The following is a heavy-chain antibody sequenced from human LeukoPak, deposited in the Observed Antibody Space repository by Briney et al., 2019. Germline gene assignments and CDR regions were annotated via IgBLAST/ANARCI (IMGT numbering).Heavy chain of an antibody. CDR2: MNPNSGNT. D-gene: IGHD3-22*01. V-gene: IGHV1-8*01. CDR3: ASQYYDSSGYYYRK. Sequence: ASVKVSCXASGYTFTSYDINWVRQATGQGLEWMGWMNPNSGNTGYAQKFQGRVTMTRNTSISTAYMELRSLRSDDTAVYYCASQYYDSSGYYYRKWGQGTLVTVSS. J-gene: IGHJ4*02. CDR1: GYTFTSYD.